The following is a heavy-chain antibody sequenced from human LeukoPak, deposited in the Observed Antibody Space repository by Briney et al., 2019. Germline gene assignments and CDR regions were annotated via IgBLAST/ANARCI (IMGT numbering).Heavy chain of an antibody. D-gene: IGHD3-10*01. Sequence: GGSLRLSCAASGFTFSDYYMSWVRQAPGKGLEWVSVISGGGDSTYYADSVKGRFTISRDNSKNTLYLQMNSLRAEDTAVYYCAKVRYYGSGSYYPPFDYWGQGTLVTVSS. V-gene: IGHV3-23*01. J-gene: IGHJ4*02. CDR2: ISGGGDST. CDR1: GFTFSDYY. CDR3: AKVRYYGSGSYYPPFDY.